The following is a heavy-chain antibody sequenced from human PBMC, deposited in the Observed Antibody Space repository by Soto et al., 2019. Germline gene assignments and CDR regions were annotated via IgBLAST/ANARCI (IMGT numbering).Heavy chain of an antibody. CDR3: ATDPRGRSAFDI. V-gene: IGHV1-24*01. J-gene: IGHJ3*02. CDR2: FDPEDGET. D-gene: IGHD3-10*01. Sequence: GASVKVSCKVSGYTLTELSMHWVRQAPGKGLEWMGGFDPEDGETIYAQKFQGRVTMTEDTSTDTAYMELSSLRSEDTAVYYCATDPRGRSAFDIWGQGTMVTVSS. CDR1: GYTLTELS.